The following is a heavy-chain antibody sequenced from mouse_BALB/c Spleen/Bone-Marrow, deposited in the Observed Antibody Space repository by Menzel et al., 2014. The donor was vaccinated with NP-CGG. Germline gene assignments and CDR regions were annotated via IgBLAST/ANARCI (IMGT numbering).Heavy chain of an antibody. Sequence: EVKLQESGGGLVQPGGSLKLSCAASGFDFSRYWMSWVRQAPGKGLEWVGEINPDSSTINYTPSLKDKFIISRDKAKNTLFLQMSKVRSEDTALYYCARQVYYGKGDYWGQGTTLTVSS. J-gene: IGHJ2*01. CDR2: INPDSSTI. CDR1: GFDFSRYW. D-gene: IGHD2-1*01. CDR3: ARQVYYGKGDY. V-gene: IGHV4-1*02.